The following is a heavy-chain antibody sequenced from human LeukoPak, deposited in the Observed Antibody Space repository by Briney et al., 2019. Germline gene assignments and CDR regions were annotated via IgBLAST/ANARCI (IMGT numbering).Heavy chain of an antibody. CDR1: GYTFTNYD. Sequence: GASVKVSCKASGYTFTNYDINWVRQAAGQGPEWMGWMRPSNGNTGYAQKFQGRVTITRNTSINTAYMELSSLRSDDTAVYYCARPPMGVGALEWGQGTLVTVSS. CDR2: MRPSNGNT. D-gene: IGHD1-26*01. J-gene: IGHJ4*02. V-gene: IGHV1-8*01. CDR3: ARPPMGVGALE.